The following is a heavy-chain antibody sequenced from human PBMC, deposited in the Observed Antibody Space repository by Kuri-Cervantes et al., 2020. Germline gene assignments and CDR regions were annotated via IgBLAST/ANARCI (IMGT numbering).Heavy chain of an antibody. CDR2: ISAYNGNT. CDR1: GYTFTGYY. J-gene: IGHJ4*02. Sequence: ASVKVSCKASGYTFTGYYMHWVRQAPGQGLEWMGWISAYNGNTNYAQKLQGRVTMTTDTSTSTAYMELRSLRSDDTAVYYCARDYDSSGYYYVPPSDYWGQGTLVTVSS. V-gene: IGHV1-18*04. CDR3: ARDYDSSGYYYVPPSDY. D-gene: IGHD3-22*01.